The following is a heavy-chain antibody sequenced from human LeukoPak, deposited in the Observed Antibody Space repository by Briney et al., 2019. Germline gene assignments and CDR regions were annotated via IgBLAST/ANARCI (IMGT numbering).Heavy chain of an antibody. CDR1: GFTFSSYS. CDR3: AREEVVPANDY. CDR2: ISSSSSTI. D-gene: IGHD2-2*01. V-gene: IGHV3-48*01. J-gene: IGHJ4*02. Sequence: GGSLRLSCAASGFTFSSYSMNWVSQAPGKGLEWVSYISSSSSTIYYADSVKGRFTISRDNAKNSLYLQMNSLRAEDTAVYYCAREEVVPANDYWGQGTLVTVSS.